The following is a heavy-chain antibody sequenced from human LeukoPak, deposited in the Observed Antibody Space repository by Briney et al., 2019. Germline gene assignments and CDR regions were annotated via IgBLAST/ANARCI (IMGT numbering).Heavy chain of an antibody. CDR3: ARGLVGATNGLDY. CDR1: GGTFSSYA. CDR2: IIPILGIA. Sequence: GASVKVSCKASGGTFSSYAISWVRQAPGQGLEWMGRIIPILGIANYAQKFQGRVTITTDESTSTAYMELSSLRSEDTAVYYCARGLVGATNGLDYWGQGTLVTVSS. D-gene: IGHD1-26*01. V-gene: IGHV1-69*04. J-gene: IGHJ4*02.